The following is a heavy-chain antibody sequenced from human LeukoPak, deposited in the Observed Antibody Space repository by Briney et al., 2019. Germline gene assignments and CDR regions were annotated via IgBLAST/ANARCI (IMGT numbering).Heavy chain of an antibody. Sequence: PSQTLSLTCTVSGGSMSSGDDYWSWIRQPPGKGLEWIGYIYYSRTTYYNPSLKSRASISADTSKNQFSLKLSSVTAADTALYLSARLVGYYSRGSCYHFDYWGQGSLVTVSS. V-gene: IGHV4-30-4*01. CDR1: GGSMSSGDDY. D-gene: IGHD2-15*01. CDR3: ARLVGYYSRGSCYHFDY. CDR2: IYYSRTT. J-gene: IGHJ4*02.